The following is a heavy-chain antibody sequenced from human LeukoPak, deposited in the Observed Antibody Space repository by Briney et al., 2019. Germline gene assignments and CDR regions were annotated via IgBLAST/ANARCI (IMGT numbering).Heavy chain of an antibody. Sequence: GGSLRLSCAASGFTFSSYSMNWVRQAPGKGLGWVSSISSSSSYIYYADSVKGRFTISRDNAKNSLYLQMNSLRAEDTAVYYCAREGRHSYYDSSGYYYFDYWGQGTLVTVSS. CDR3: AREGRHSYYDSSGYYYFDY. D-gene: IGHD3-22*01. J-gene: IGHJ4*02. CDR2: ISSSSSYI. V-gene: IGHV3-21*01. CDR1: GFTFSSYS.